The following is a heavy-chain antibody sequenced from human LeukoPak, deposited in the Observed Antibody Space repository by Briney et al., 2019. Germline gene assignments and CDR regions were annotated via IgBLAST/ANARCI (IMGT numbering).Heavy chain of an antibody. CDR1: GYTFTGYY. J-gene: IGHJ5*02. V-gene: IGHV1-2*02. CDR3: ARDREYYYDRFDP. Sequence: ASVKVSCKASGYTFTGYYMHWVRQAPGQGLEWMGWINPNSGGTNYAQKFQGRVTMTRDTSISTAYMELRSLRSDDTAVYYCARDREYYYDRFDPWGQGTLVTVSS. D-gene: IGHD3-22*01. CDR2: INPNSGGT.